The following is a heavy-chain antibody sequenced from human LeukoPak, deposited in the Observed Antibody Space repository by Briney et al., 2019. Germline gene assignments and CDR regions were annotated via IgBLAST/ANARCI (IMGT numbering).Heavy chain of an antibody. CDR3: AREKSPERKTWLQLGAFDV. CDR2: IYYSGTT. J-gene: IGHJ3*01. Sequence: PSETLSLTCTVSGGSISSSSYYWGWIRQPPGKGLEWIGSIYYSGTTYHNPSLKSRVTLSFDTSKNQFSLRLNSVTAADTAVYYCAREKSPERKTWLQLGAFDVWGQGTVVTVSS. CDR1: GGSISSSSYY. V-gene: IGHV4-39*07. D-gene: IGHD5-24*01.